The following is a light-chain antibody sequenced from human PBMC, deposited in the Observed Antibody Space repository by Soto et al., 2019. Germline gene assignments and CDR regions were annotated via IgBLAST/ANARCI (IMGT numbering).Light chain of an antibody. V-gene: IGKV3-15*01. CDR1: QSVSNN. J-gene: IGKJ3*01. Sequence: KVMTQSPATLSVSPGEGATLSCRASQSVSNNLAWYQQKPGQAPRLLIYGASTRATGVSARFSGRGSGTEFTLSISSLQSEDFTFYYCQQYNNWPFTVGPGTKVDI. CDR2: GAS. CDR3: QQYNNWPFT.